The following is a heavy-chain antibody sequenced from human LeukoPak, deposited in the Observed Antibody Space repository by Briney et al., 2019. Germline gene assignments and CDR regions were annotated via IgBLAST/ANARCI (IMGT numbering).Heavy chain of an antibody. J-gene: IGHJ4*02. CDR1: GFTFSSYA. Sequence: GGSLRLSCAASGFTFSSYAVSWVRKAPGKGLEWVSAISGSGGSTYYADSVKGRFTISSDNSKNTLYLQMNSLRAEDTAVYYCAKADGGNTVAFDYWGQGTLVTVSS. CDR3: AKADGGNTVAFDY. V-gene: IGHV3-23*01. CDR2: ISGSGGST. D-gene: IGHD4-23*01.